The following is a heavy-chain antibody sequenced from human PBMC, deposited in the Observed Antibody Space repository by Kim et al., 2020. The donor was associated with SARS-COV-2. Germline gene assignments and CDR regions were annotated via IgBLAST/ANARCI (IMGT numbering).Heavy chain of an antibody. J-gene: IGHJ6*02. CDR2: IIPIFGTA. CDR3: ARVGYGSGSYYYYYYGMDV. V-gene: IGHV1-69*13. D-gene: IGHD3-10*01. Sequence: SVKVSCKASGGTFSSYAIIWVRQAPGQGLEWMGGIIPIFGTANYAQKFQGRVTITADESTSTAYMELSSLRSEDTAVYYCARVGYGSGSYYYYYYGMDVWGRGTTVTVSS. CDR1: GGTFSSYA.